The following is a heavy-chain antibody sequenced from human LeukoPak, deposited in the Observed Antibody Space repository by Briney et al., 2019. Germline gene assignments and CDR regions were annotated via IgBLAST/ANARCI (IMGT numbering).Heavy chain of an antibody. J-gene: IGHJ3*02. CDR2: IYTSGST. V-gene: IGHV4-4*07. CDR1: GGSISSYY. Sequence: PSETLSLTCTVSGGSISSYYWSWIRQPAGKGLEWIGRIYTSGSTNYNPSLKSRVTMSVDASKNQFSLKLSSVTAADTAVYYCARGKVDDYDSSGWAFDIWGQGTMVTVSS. CDR3: ARGKVDDYDSSGWAFDI. D-gene: IGHD3-22*01.